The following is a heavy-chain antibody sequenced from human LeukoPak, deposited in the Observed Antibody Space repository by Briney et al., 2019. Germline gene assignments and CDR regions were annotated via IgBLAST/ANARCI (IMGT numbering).Heavy chain of an antibody. Sequence: SETLSLTCTVSGGSISSYYWSWIRQPPGKGLEWIGYIYYSGSTNCNPSLKSRVTISVDTSKNQFSLKLSSVTAADTAVYYCARLQTTNWFNPWGQGTLVTVSS. CDR3: ARLQTTNWFNP. CDR1: GGSISSYY. CDR2: IYYSGST. D-gene: IGHD4-11*01. J-gene: IGHJ5*02. V-gene: IGHV4-59*01.